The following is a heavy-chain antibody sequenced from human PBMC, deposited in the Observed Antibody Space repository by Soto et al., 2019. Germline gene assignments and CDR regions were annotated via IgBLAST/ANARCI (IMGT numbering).Heavy chain of an antibody. J-gene: IGHJ4*02. V-gene: IGHV3-23*01. CDR2: ISGSGGNT. Sequence: GGSLRLSCAASGFTFSSYAMSWVRQAPGKGLEWVSVISGSGGNTYYADSVKGRFTISRDNSKNTLYLQMNSLRAEDTAVYYCAKAVYYGSGSYREFDYWGQGTLVTVSS. CDR3: AKAVYYGSGSYREFDY. D-gene: IGHD3-10*01. CDR1: GFTFSSYA.